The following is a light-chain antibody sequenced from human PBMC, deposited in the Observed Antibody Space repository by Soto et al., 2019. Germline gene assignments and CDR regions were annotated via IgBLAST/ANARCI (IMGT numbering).Light chain of an antibody. CDR3: QRYGSSPYT. CDR1: QSVSSSY. V-gene: IGKV3-20*01. CDR2: GAS. J-gene: IGKJ2*01. Sequence: EIVLTQSPGTLSLSPGERATLSCRASQSVSSSYLAWYQQKPGQAPRLIIYGASDRATGIPDRFSGSGSGTDFTLTTSRMEPADFAVYYCQRYGSSPYTFGQGTKLENK.